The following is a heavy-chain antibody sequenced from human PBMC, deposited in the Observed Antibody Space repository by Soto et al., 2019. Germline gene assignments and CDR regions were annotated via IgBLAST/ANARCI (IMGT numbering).Heavy chain of an antibody. J-gene: IGHJ2*01. V-gene: IGHV4-30-4*01. CDR2: IYYSGST. CDR1: GGSISSGDYY. CDR3: ASQILDLLWGGWYFDL. D-gene: IGHD3-16*01. Sequence: QVQLQESGPGLVKPSQTLSLTCTVSGGSISSGDYYWSWIRQPPGKGLEWIGYIYYSGSTYYNPSPQRRVPISGDTSKSQVPLQLRSVTAADTAVYYCASQILDLLWGGWYFDLLGRGTLVTVSS.